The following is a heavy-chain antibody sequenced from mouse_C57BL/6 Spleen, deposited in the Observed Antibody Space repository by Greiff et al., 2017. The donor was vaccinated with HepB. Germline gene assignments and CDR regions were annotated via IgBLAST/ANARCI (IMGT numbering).Heavy chain of an antibody. CDR2: INPYNGGT. Sequence: VQLKQSGPVLVKPGASVKMSCKASGYTFTDYYMNWVKQSHGKSLEWIGVINPYNGGTSYNQKFKGKATLTVDKSSSTAYMELNSLTSEDSAVYYCAREEVFITTVVATNYWGQGTTLTVSS. V-gene: IGHV1-19*01. J-gene: IGHJ2*01. CDR3: AREEVFITTVVATNY. D-gene: IGHD1-1*01. CDR1: GYTFTDYY.